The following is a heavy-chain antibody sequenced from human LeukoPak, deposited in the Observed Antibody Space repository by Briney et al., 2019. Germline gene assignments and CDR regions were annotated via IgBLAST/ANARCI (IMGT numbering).Heavy chain of an antibody. CDR2: ISGSGGST. Sequence: PGGSLRLSCAASGFTFSSYAMSWVRQAPGKGLEWVSAISGSGGSTYYADSVKGRFTISRDNSKNTLYLQMNSLRAEDTAVYYCAKDLGRIYDSSGYAHWYWGQGTLVTVSS. J-gene: IGHJ4*02. CDR1: GFTFSSYA. V-gene: IGHV3-23*01. D-gene: IGHD3-22*01. CDR3: AKDLGRIYDSSGYAHWY.